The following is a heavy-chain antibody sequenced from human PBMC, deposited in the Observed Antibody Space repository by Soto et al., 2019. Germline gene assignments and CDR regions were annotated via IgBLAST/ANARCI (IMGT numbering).Heavy chain of an antibody. CDR1: GFTFSSYG. D-gene: IGHD3-22*01. V-gene: IGHV3-30*18. Sequence: LRLSCAASGFTFSSYGMHWVRQAPGKGLEWVAVISYDGSNKYYADSVKGRFTISRDNSKNTLYLQMNSLRAEDTAVYYCAKGRDSSGYLLDYWGQGTLVTVSS. CDR2: ISYDGSNK. CDR3: AKGRDSSGYLLDY. J-gene: IGHJ4*02.